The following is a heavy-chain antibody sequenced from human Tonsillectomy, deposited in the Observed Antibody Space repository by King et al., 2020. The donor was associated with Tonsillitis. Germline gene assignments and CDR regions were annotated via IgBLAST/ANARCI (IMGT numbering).Heavy chain of an antibody. D-gene: IGHD6-13*01. Sequence: VQLVESGGGVVQPGRSLRLSCTTSGFNFSTYGMNWVRQAPGKGPEWLSAISFDGNTRHYADSVKGRFTISKDEPRKTVYLQMNFVRPEDTAVYYCARGSSDWYDGWDSWGQGTLVSVSS. J-gene: IGHJ4*02. CDR1: GFNFSTYG. V-gene: IGHV3-30*03. CDR2: ISFDGNTR. CDR3: ARGSSDWYDGWDS.